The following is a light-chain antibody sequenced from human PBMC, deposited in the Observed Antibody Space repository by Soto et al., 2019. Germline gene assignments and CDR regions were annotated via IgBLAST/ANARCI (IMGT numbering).Light chain of an antibody. V-gene: IGLV2-14*01. J-gene: IGLJ1*01. CDR3: NSYRTVSTYV. CDR2: DVG. CDR1: SSDIGVYNF. Sequence: QSALTQPASVSGSPGQSITIACTGTSSDIGVYNFVSWYQQHPGKAPKLLIYDVGNRPSGVSNRFSGSKSGNTASLTISGLQAEDEAHYYCNSYRTVSTYVFGTGTKLTVL.